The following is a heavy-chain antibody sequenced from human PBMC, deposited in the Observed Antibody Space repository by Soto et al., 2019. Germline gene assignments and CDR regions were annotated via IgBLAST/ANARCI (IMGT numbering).Heavy chain of an antibody. J-gene: IGHJ4*02. CDR2: ISAIGDGT. Sequence: EVQLLESGGGLVQPGGSLRLSCAASGFTFSSFAMSWVRQAPGKGLEWVSAISAIGDGTYYADSVKGRFTISRDNSKNTLYLQMSSLRAEDTAVYYCAKVDGFLWFELDSWGQGTLVTVSS. CDR1: GFTFSSFA. CDR3: AKVDGFLWFELDS. D-gene: IGHD3-10*01. V-gene: IGHV3-23*01.